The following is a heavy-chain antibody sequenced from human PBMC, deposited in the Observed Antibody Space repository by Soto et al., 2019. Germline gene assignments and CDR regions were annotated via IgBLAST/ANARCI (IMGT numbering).Heavy chain of an antibody. V-gene: IGHV4-59*08. J-gene: IGHJ4*02. CDR2: IYYSGST. CDR3: AESGPANYFDY. Sequence: SETLSLTCTVSGGSISSDYWRWIRQPPGQGLEWIGYIYYSGSTNYNPSLKSRVTISVDTSKNQFSLKLSSVTAADTAVYYCAESGPANYFDYWGQGTLVTVSS. CDR1: GGSISSDY.